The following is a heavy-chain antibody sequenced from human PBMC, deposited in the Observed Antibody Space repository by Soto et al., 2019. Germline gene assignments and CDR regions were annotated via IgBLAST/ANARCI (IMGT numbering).Heavy chain of an antibody. CDR2: IYYSGST. D-gene: IGHD2-2*01. CDR1: GGSISSYY. Sequence: SETLSLTCTVSGGSISSYYWSWIRQPPGKGLEWIGYIYYSGSTNYNPSLKSRVTISVDTSKNQFSLKLSSVTAADTAVYHCARRYCSSTSCYRWFDPWGQGTLATVSS. CDR3: ARRYCSSTSCYRWFDP. V-gene: IGHV4-59*01. J-gene: IGHJ5*02.